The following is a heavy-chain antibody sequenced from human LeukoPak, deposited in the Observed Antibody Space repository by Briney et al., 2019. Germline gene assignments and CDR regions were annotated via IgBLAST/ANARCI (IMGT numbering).Heavy chain of an antibody. CDR2: IYQSGST. CDR3: ARTGTGNYFDY. CDR1: GYSISSGYY. J-gene: IGHJ4*02. D-gene: IGHD1-14*01. Sequence: SETLSLTCAVSGYSISSGYYWGWIRQPPGKGLEWIGTIYQSGSTYYNPSLKSRVTILVDTSENQLSLKLTSVTAADTAVYYCARTGTGNYFDYWGQGTLVTVSS. V-gene: IGHV4-38-2*01.